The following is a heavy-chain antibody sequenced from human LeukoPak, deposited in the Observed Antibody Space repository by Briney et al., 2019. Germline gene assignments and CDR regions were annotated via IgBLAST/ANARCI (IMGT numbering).Heavy chain of an antibody. J-gene: IGHJ4*02. CDR3: ARDHYDILTGYHHFDY. CDR2: ISAYNGNT. Sequence: ASVKVSCKASGYTFTSYGIIWVRQAPGQGLEWMGWISAYNGNTNYAQKLQGRVTMTTDTSTSTAYMELRSLRSDDTAVYYCARDHYDILTGYHHFDYWGQGTLDTVSS. D-gene: IGHD3-9*01. CDR1: GYTFTSYG. V-gene: IGHV1-18*01.